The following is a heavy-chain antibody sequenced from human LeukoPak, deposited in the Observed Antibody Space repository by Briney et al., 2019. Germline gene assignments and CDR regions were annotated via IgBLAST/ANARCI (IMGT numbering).Heavy chain of an antibody. CDR1: GFTFSNYV. D-gene: IGHD5-24*01. V-gene: IGHV3-23*01. J-gene: IGHJ4*02. Sequence: GGSLRLSCAASGFTFSNYVMSWVRQAPGKGLEWVSTISGSGGSTYSTDSVKGRFTISRDNSKSTLYLQMNSLRVEDTAIYYCAKGGPQFFDYWGQGTLVTVSS. CDR2: ISGSGGST. CDR3: AKGGPQFFDY.